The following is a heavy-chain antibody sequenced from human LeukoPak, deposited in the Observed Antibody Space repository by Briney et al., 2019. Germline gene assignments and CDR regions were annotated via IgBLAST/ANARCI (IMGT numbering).Heavy chain of an antibody. CDR1: GFTFSGSW. J-gene: IGHJ4*02. V-gene: IGHV3-74*01. CDR2: INGDESST. CDR3: ARGAKWAYYFDY. Sequence: GGSLRLSCAASGFTFSGSWMTWVRQVPGRGLEWVSRINGDESSTNYADSVKGRFTISRDNAKDTLYLHMNSLTAEDTAVYYCARGAKWAYYFDYWGQGTLVTVSS. D-gene: IGHD1-26*01.